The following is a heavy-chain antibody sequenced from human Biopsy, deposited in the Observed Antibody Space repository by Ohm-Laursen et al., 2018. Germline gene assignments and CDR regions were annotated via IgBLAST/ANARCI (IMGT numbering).Heavy chain of an antibody. V-gene: IGHV4-59*01. J-gene: IGHJ4*02. CDR1: GDSISSYY. CDR3: ARVGVGAPSIDYFDS. Sequence: SETLSLTCTVSGDSISSYYWSWIRQPPGKGLQWIGYVYYTGSTDYNPSLQSRVTISVDTSKNHFSLRLSSVTAADTAVYYCARVGVGAPSIDYFDSWGQGALVTVSS. CDR2: VYYTGST. D-gene: IGHD1-26*01.